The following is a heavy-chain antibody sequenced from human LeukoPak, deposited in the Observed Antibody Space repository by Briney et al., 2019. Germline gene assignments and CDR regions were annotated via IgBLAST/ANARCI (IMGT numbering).Heavy chain of an antibody. CDR3: ARDRRFGELSNDAFDI. V-gene: IGHV4-59*01. J-gene: IGHJ3*02. D-gene: IGHD3-10*01. Sequence: KPSETLSLTCTVSGGSISSYYWSWIRQPPGKGLEWIGYIYYSGSTNYNPSLKSRVTISVDTSKNQFSLKLSSVTAADTAVYYCARDRRFGELSNDAFDIWGQGTMVTVSS. CDR1: GGSISSYY. CDR2: IYYSGST.